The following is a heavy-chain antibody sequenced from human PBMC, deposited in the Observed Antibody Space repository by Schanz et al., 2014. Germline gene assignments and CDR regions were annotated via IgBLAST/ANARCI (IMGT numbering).Heavy chain of an antibody. D-gene: IGHD1-1*01. J-gene: IGHJ3*02. Sequence: QVQVVQSGAELKKPGASVKVSCKASGYTFSSHGIHWLRQAPGQSLEWMGRINTAKGNAKYSANFQARVTITRDTSATTAYMELTNLRSEDTAVYYCARDLPDGEGGKCYSDGFDIWGQGTLVTISS. CDR2: INTAKGNA. V-gene: IGHV1-3*04. CDR1: GYTFSSHG. CDR3: ARDLPDGEGGKCYSDGFDI.